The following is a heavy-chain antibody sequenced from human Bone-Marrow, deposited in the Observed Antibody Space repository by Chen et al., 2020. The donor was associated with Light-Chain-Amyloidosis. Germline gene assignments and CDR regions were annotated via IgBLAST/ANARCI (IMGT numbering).Heavy chain of an antibody. J-gene: IGHJ4*02. V-gene: IGHV5-51*01. CDR3: ARRRDGYNFDY. D-gene: IGHD5-12*01. CDR2: IYPDGSDA. CDR1: GTPFPNDW. Sequence: EVKLDKPGPEGKKPGGPLKTPLKASGTPFPNDWTGWVRQMPGKGLEWMGVIYPDGSDARYSPSFEGQVTISADKSITTAYLQWRSLKASDTAMYYCARRRDGYNFDYWGQGTLVTVSS.